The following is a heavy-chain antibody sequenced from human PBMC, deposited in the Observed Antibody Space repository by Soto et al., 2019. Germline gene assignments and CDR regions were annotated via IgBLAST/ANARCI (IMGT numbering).Heavy chain of an antibody. J-gene: IGHJ6*02. CDR1: GFTFSSYA. D-gene: IGHD5-12*01. CDR2: ISYDGSNK. V-gene: IGHV3-30-3*01. Sequence: QVQLVESGGGVVQPGRSLRLSCAASGFTFSSYAMHWVRQAPGKGLEWVAVISYDGSNKYYADSVKGRFTISRDNSKNTLYLQMSRLRVVDTAVYYCAISVFSGYDVERDYYYGMDVWGQGTTVIVSS. CDR3: AISVFSGYDVERDYYYGMDV.